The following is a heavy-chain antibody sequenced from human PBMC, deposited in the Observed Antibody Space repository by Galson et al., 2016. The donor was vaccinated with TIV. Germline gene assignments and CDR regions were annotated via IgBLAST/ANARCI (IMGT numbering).Heavy chain of an antibody. CDR3: ATLTGDEAHFDY. CDR1: GFIFDNYV. V-gene: IGHV3-43*01. Sequence: SLRLSCAASGFIFDNYVMHWVRQAPGKGLECVSLISWDGQRPYYADSVKGRFTTTRDNSRNSLFLQMDSLITEDTALYYCATLTGDEAHFDYLGQGTPVTVCS. J-gene: IGHJ4*02. D-gene: IGHD7-27*01. CDR2: ISWDGQRP.